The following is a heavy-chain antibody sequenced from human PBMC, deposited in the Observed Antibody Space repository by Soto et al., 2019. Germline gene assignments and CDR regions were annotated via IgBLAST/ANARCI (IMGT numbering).Heavy chain of an antibody. CDR1: GYTFTGYY. Sequence: ASVKVSCKASGYTFTGYYMHWVRQAPGQGLEWMGWINPNSGGTNYAQKFQGRVTMTRDTSISTAYMELSRLRSDDTAVCYCARVLRYCSGGSCYSHYYYYGMDVWGQGTTVTVSS. CDR2: INPNSGGT. CDR3: ARVLRYCSGGSCYSHYYYYGMDV. D-gene: IGHD2-15*01. V-gene: IGHV1-2*02. J-gene: IGHJ6*02.